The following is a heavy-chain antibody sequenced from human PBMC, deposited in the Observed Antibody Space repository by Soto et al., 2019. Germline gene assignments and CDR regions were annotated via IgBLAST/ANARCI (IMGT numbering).Heavy chain of an antibody. V-gene: IGHV3-21*01. CDR3: ARDKVAGTYYFDY. CDR2: ISSSSSYI. J-gene: IGHJ4*02. D-gene: IGHD6-19*01. Sequence: EVQLVESGGGLVKPGGSLRLSCAASGFTFSSYSMNWVRQAPGKGLEWVSSISSSSSYIYYADSVKGRFTISRDNAKNSLYLLMNSLRAEDTAVYYCARDKVAGTYYFDYWGQGTLVTVSS. CDR1: GFTFSSYS.